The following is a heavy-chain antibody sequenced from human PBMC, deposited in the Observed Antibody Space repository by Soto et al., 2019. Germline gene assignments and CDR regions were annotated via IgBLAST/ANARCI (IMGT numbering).Heavy chain of an antibody. CDR1: GYTFNDSG. CDR2: IYSKAGKM. J-gene: IGHJ4*02. V-gene: IGHV1-18*01. Sequence: QVHLLQSGAEVQKPGASVKVSCKTSGYTFNDSGITWVRQAPGLGLEWLGWIYSKAGKMNFAPKFQNRVIMTTDTSTSTAFMEWTSLTFDDSAIYFCARDIAFDIDYWGQGTLVTVS. CDR3: ARDIAFDIDY. D-gene: IGHD2-15*01.